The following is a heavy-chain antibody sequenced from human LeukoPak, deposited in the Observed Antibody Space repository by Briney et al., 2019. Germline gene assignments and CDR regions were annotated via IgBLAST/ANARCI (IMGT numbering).Heavy chain of an antibody. CDR1: GGSISSHY. D-gene: IGHD5-18*01. CDR3: AGGGPSADGYGYYFDY. V-gene: IGHV4-59*11. Sequence: PSETLSLTCTVSGGSISSHYWSWIRQPPGKGLEWIGYIYYTGSTNYNPSLKSRVTISVDTSKNQFSLRLTSVTAADTAVYYCAGGGPSADGYGYYFDYWGQGTLVPVSS. J-gene: IGHJ4*02. CDR2: IYYTGST.